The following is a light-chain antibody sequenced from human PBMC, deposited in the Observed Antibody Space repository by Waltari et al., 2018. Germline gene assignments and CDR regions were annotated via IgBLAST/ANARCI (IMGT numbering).Light chain of an antibody. CDR3: QQYNNWPRGT. V-gene: IGKV3-15*01. CDR2: GAS. Sequence: EIVMMQSPATLSVSPGERATLSCRASQSVSSNLAWYQQNPGQAPRLLIYGASTRATGIPARFSGSGSGTEFTLTISSLQSEDFAVYYCQQYNNWPRGTFGQGTRLEIK. CDR1: QSVSSN. J-gene: IGKJ5*01.